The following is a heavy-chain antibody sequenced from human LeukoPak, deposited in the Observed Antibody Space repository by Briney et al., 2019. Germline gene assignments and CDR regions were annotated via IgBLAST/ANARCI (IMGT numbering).Heavy chain of an antibody. CDR1: GYTFTSYA. CDR2: INAGNGNT. V-gene: IGHV1-3*01. CDR3: ARDRVTMVRGGGMKGAFDI. J-gene: IGHJ3*02. Sequence: ASVKVSCKASGYTFTSYAMHWVRQAPGQRLEWMGWINAGNGNTKYSQKFQGRVTITRDTSASTAYMELSSLRSEDTAVYYCARDRVTMVRGGGMKGAFDIWGQGTMVIVSS. D-gene: IGHD3-10*01.